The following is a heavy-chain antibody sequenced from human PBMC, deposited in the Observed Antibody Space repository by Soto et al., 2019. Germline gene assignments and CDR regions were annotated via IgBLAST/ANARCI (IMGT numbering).Heavy chain of an antibody. CDR2: MYNTGST. D-gene: IGHD2-21*02. V-gene: IGHV4-59*01. CDR3: ARDLWGYCGADCYPLDV. Sequence: QVRLQESGPGLVKPSETLSLTCTVSGGSISSYYWSWIRQPPGKGLEWIGYMYNTGSTIYNPSLTRRGTISVDTSKNQFSLKLNSVTAADTAVYYCARDLWGYCGADCYPLDVWGQGTTVTVSS. J-gene: IGHJ6*02. CDR1: GGSISSYY.